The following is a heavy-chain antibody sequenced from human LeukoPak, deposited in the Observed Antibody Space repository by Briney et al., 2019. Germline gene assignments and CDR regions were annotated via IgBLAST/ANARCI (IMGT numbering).Heavy chain of an antibody. D-gene: IGHD6-13*01. CDR3: ARGVVAAAGRTFDF. CDR2: IYYSGST. Sequence: PSETLSLTCTVSGGSISSYYWSWIRQPPGKGLEWIGYIYYSGSTNYNPSLKSRVTISVDTSKNQFSLKLSSVTAADTAVYYCARGVVAAAGRTFDFWGQGTLVIVSS. CDR1: GGSISSYY. J-gene: IGHJ4*02. V-gene: IGHV4-59*01.